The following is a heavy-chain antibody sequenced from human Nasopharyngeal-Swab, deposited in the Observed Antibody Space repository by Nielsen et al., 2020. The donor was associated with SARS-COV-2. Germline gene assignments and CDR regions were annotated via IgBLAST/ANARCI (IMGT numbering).Heavy chain of an antibody. Sequence: GALRLSCSVFGDSIRKDKYYWGWVRQAPGQGLERIGTVYYSGTAYHNPSLKSRVAISVDASKSQLSLSLSSVTATDTAVYYCARTFYSWYVDVWGPGTQVTVSS. J-gene: IGHJ5*02. CDR3: ARTFYSWYVDV. CDR2: VYYSGTA. CDR1: GDSIRKDKYY. D-gene: IGHD6-13*01. V-gene: IGHV4-39*01.